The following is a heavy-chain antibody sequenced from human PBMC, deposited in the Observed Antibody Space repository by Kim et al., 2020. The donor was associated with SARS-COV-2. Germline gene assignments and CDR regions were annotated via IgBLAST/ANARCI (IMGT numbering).Heavy chain of an antibody. CDR1: GGSISSYY. V-gene: IGHV4-59*01. D-gene: IGHD1-26*01. CDR3: ARDLIVGATMGLYGMDV. CDR2: IYYSGST. Sequence: SETLSLTCTVSGGSISSYYWSWIRQPPGKGLEWIGYIYYSGSTNYNPSLKSRVTISVDTSKNQFSLKLSSVTAADTAVYYCARDLIVGATMGLYGMDVWG. J-gene: IGHJ6*01.